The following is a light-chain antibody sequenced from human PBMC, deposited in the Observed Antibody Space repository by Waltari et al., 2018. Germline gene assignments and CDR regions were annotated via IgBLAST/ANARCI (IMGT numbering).Light chain of an antibody. CDR2: EVT. CDR3: CSYTGSNTLV. CDR1: SSYVGYYNR. Sequence: QSALTQPPSVSGSPGQSVTIPCTGTSSYVGYYNRFPWYQQPPGAAPKLMIYEVTNRPSGVPDRFSGSKSGNTASLTISGLQAEDEANYYCCSYTGSNTLVFGGGTKLTVL. J-gene: IGLJ2*01. V-gene: IGLV2-18*02.